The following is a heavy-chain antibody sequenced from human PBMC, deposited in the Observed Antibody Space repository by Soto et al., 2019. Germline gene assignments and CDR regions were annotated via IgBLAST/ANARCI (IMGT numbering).Heavy chain of an antibody. CDR2: ISPNSGNT. V-gene: IGHV1-18*04. J-gene: IGHJ4*02. Sequence: ASVKVSCKASGYTFTGYYMHWVRQAPGQGLEWMGWISPNSGNTNYAQKLQGRVTMTTDTSTSTAYMELRSLRSDDTAVYYCARDAPPADYWGQRTPVTVSS. CDR1: GYTFTGYY. CDR3: ARDAPPADY.